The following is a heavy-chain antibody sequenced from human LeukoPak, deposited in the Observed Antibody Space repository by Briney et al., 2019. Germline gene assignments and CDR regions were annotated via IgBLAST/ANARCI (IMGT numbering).Heavy chain of an antibody. D-gene: IGHD3-10*01. CDR2: INGDGRTT. V-gene: IGHV3-74*03. Sequence: GGPLTLSCTASGFTYSTCWIIWVRKCPGKGLVWVALINGDGRTTTHADSVKGRFTISRDNAKNTAYLQMNSLRDEGTAVYFCARDYTGSPDYWGQGTLVTVSA. CDR1: GFTYSTCW. CDR3: ARDYTGSPDY. J-gene: IGHJ4*02.